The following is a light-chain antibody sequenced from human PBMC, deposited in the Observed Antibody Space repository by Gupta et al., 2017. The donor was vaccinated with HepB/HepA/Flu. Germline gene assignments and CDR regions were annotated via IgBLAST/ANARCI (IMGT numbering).Light chain of an antibody. J-gene: IGLJ2*01. CDR3: AAWDDSLNAVV. CDR1: DSNIGGYY. CDR2: RNN. V-gene: IGLV1-47*01. Sequence: QSVLTQPPSASGPPGQRVTISCSGSDSNIGGYYVYWFQDLPGTAPKLLIDRNNQRPSGVPDRFSGSKSGTSASLAISGLRSDDEADYYCAAWDDSLNAVVLGAVTKLTVL.